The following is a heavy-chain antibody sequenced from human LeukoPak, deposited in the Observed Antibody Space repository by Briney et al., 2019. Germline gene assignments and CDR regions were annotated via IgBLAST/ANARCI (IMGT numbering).Heavy chain of an antibody. CDR2: IYYSGST. CDR1: GGSISSYY. D-gene: IGHD2-15*01. CDR3: AREVVAATSWFDP. V-gene: IGHV4-59*01. Sequence: PSETLSLTCTVAGGSISSYYWSWLRQPPGKGREWIGYIYYSGSTNYNPSLKSRVTISVDTSKNQFSLKLSSVTAADTAVYYCAREVVAATSWFDPWGQGTLVTVSS. J-gene: IGHJ5*02.